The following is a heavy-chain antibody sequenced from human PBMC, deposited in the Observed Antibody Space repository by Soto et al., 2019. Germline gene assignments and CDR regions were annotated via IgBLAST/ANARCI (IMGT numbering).Heavy chain of an antibody. CDR1: GFTFSSYW. CDR2: IKQDGSEK. D-gene: IGHD3-3*01. CDR3: ASLGITIFVMDV. Sequence: GGSLRLSCAASGFTFSSYWMSWVRQAPGKGLEWVANIKQDGSEKYYVDSVKGRFTISRDNAKNSLYLQMNSLRAEDTAMYYCASLGITIFVMDVWGQGTTVTVSS. J-gene: IGHJ6*02. V-gene: IGHV3-7*03.